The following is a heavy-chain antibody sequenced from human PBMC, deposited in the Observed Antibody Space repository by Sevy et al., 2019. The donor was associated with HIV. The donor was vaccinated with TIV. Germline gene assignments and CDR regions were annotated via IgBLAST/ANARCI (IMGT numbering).Heavy chain of an antibody. J-gene: IGHJ4*02. CDR2: IYHSGST. CDR1: GYSISSGYY. Sequence: SETLSLTCAVSGYSISSGYYWGWIRQPPGKGLEWIGSIYHSGSTYYNPSLKSRVTIPVETSKNQFSLKLSSVTAADSAVYYCARDSRTYYYDSSGYQLDYWGQGTLVTVSS. CDR3: ARDSRTYYYDSSGYQLDY. D-gene: IGHD3-22*01. V-gene: IGHV4-38-2*02.